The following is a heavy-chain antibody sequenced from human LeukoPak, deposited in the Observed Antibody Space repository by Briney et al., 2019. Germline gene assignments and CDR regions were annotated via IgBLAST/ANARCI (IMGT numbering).Heavy chain of an antibody. CDR3: AKSRGDFLHAFDI. J-gene: IGHJ3*02. D-gene: IGHD3-10*01. CDR2: IKQDGSEK. V-gene: IGHV3-7*01. CDR1: GFTFSSYW. Sequence: GGSLRLSCAASGFTFSSYWMSWVRQAPGKGLEWVANIKQDGSEKYYVDSVRGRFTISRDNAKNSLYLQMYSLRADDTAVYYCAKSRGDFLHAFDIWGQGTMVTVSS.